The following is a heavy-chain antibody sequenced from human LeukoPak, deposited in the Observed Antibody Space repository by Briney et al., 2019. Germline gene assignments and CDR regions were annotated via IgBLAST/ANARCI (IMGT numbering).Heavy chain of an antibody. CDR3: ARVKPIAVAGTGWYFDL. CDR1: GDSINNNNYY. Sequence: PSETLSLTCTVSGDSINNNNYYWGWIRQPPGKGLEWIGNIYYNGRTYYSPSLKSRGTISVDTSNNQFSLKLSSVTAADTAVYYCARVKPIAVAGTGWYFDLWGRGTLVTVSS. CDR2: IYYNGRT. D-gene: IGHD6-19*01. J-gene: IGHJ2*01. V-gene: IGHV4-39*07.